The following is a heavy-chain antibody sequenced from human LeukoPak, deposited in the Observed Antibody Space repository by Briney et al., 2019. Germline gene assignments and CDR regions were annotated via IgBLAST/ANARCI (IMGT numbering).Heavy chain of an antibody. CDR3: ASLYGSGSYSNYYYYYGMDV. V-gene: IGHV3-74*01. CDR1: GFTFSSYW. Sequence: PGGSLRLSCAASGFTFSSYWMHWVRQAPGKGLVWVSRISSDGSSTSYADSVKGRFTISRDNAKNTLYLQMNSLRAEGTAVYYCASLYGSGSYSNYYYYYGMDVWGKGTTVTVSS. D-gene: IGHD3-10*01. J-gene: IGHJ6*04. CDR2: ISSDGSST.